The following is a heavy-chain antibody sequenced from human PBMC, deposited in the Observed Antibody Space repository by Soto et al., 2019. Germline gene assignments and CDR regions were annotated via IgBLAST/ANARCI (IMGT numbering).Heavy chain of an antibody. V-gene: IGHV3-23*01. Sequence: HPGGSLRLSCAASGFTFSSYAMSWVRQAPGKGLEWVSAISGSGGSTYYADSVKGRFTISRDNSKNTLYLQMNSLRAEDTAVYYCAGYNWDLDYYYYGMDVWGQGTTVTVSS. D-gene: IGHD1-20*01. J-gene: IGHJ6*02. CDR3: AGYNWDLDYYYYGMDV. CDR2: ISGSGGST. CDR1: GFTFSSYA.